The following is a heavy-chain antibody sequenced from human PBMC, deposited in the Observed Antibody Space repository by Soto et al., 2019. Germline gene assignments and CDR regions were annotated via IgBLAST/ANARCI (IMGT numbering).Heavy chain of an antibody. CDR3: ARLYSSGWYVDY. J-gene: IGHJ4*02. V-gene: IGHV4-30-2*01. CDR1: GGSISSGGYS. CDR2: IYHSGST. Sequence: QLQLQESGSGLVKPSQTLSLTCAVSGGSISSGGYSWSWIRQPPGKGLEWIGYIYHSGSTYYNPSLKRRVTISVDRSKNPFSLKLSSVTAADTAVYYCARLYSSGWYVDYWGQGTLVTVSS. D-gene: IGHD6-19*01.